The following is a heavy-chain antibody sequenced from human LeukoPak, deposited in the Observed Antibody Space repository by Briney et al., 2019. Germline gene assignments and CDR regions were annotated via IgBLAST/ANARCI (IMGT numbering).Heavy chain of an antibody. V-gene: IGHV1-18*04. J-gene: IGHJ5*02. CDR1: GYTFTSYG. CDR2: ISAYNGNT. Sequence: GASVKVSCKASGYTFTSYGISWVRQAPGQGLEWMGWISAYNGNTKYAQKLQGRVTMTTDTSTSTAYMELRSLRSDDTAVYYCARGSYYYDSSGYYYNWFDPWGQGTLVTVSS. D-gene: IGHD3-22*01. CDR3: ARGSYYYDSSGYYYNWFDP.